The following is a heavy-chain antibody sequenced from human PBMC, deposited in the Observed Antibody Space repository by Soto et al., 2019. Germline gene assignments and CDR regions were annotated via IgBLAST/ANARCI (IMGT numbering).Heavy chain of an antibody. V-gene: IGHV4-61*01. CDR3: ARRWGRTFDY. J-gene: IGHJ4*02. Sequence: PSETLSLTCTVSGGSVRSGSYYWSWIRQPPGKGLEWIGYIYYSGSTNYNPSLKSRVTISVDTSKNQFSLKLSSVTAADTAVYYCARRWGRTFDYWGQGTLVTVSS. D-gene: IGHD7-27*01. CDR2: IYYSGST. CDR1: GGSVRSGSYY.